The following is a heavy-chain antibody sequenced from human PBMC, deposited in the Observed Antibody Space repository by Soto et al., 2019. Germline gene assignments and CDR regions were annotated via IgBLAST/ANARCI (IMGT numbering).Heavy chain of an antibody. CDR2: IYYSGST. J-gene: IGHJ4*02. CDR3: ARGLKISNYFDY. V-gene: IGHV4-31*03. Sequence: PSETLSLTCTVSGGSISSGGYYWIWIRQHPGKGLEWIGYIYYSGSTYYNPSLKSRVTISVDTSKNQFSLKLSSVTAADTAVYYCARGLKISNYFDYWGQGTLVTVSS. CDR1: GGSISSGGYY.